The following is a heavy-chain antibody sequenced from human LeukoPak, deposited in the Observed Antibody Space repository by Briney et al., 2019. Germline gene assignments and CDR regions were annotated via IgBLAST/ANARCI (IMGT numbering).Heavy chain of an antibody. CDR2: IYTSGST. J-gene: IGHJ4*02. Sequence: SETLSLTCTVSGGSISSYYWSWIRQPAGKGLEWIGRIYTSGSTNYNPSLKSRVTISVDTSRNQFSLKLSSVTAADTAVYYCARGHPDDSSFWYWGQGTLVTVSS. CDR3: ARGHPDDSSFWY. D-gene: IGHD3-22*01. V-gene: IGHV4-4*07. CDR1: GGSISSYY.